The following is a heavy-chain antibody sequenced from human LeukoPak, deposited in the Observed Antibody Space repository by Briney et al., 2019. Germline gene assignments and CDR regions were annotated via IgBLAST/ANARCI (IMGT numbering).Heavy chain of an antibody. CDR2: ISSSSYI. Sequence: AGGSLRLSCAASGFTFSSYSMNWVHQAPGKGLEWVSSISSSSYIYYADSVKGRFTISRDNAKNSLYLQMNSLRAEDTAVYYCATSKSTVTAFDYWGQGTLVTVSS. CDR1: GFTFSSYS. CDR3: ATSKSTVTAFDY. V-gene: IGHV3-21*01. D-gene: IGHD4-17*01. J-gene: IGHJ4*02.